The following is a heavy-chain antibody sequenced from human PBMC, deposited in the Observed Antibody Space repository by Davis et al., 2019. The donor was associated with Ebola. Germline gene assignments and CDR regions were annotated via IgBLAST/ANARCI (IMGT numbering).Heavy chain of an antibody. Sequence: PGGSLRLSCAVSGGSFSGYYWSWIRQPPGKGLEWIGEINHSGSTNYNPSLKSRVTISVDTSKNQFSLKLSSVTAADTAVYYCARTLPAPPRELWLNYYYYYMDVWGKGTTVTVSS. CDR3: ARTLPAPPRELWLNYYYYYMDV. CDR1: GGSFSGYY. D-gene: IGHD5-18*01. V-gene: IGHV4-34*01. CDR2: INHSGST. J-gene: IGHJ6*03.